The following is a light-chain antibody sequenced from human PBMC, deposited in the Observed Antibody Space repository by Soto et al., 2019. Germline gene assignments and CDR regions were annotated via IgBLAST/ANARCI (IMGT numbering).Light chain of an antibody. CDR2: DVN. V-gene: IGLV2-14*03. CDR3: CSHTSSLTEV. CDR1: NSDIGGYNF. Sequence: QSALTQPASVSGSPGQSITISCTGTNSDIGGYNFVSWYQQHPGKVPKLLIYDVNDRPSGVSDRFSGSKSGNTASLTISGLQAEDEADYYCCSHTSSLTEVFGGGTKLTVL. J-gene: IGLJ2*01.